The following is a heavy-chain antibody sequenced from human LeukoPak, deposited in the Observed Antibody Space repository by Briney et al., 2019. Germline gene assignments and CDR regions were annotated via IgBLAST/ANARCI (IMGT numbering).Heavy chain of an antibody. CDR2: ISSSSSYI. J-gene: IGHJ4*02. Sequence: GGSLRLSSAASGFTFSSYSMNWVRQAPGKGLEWVSSISSSSSYIYYADSVKGRFTISRDNAKNSLYLQMNSLRAEDTAVYYCASGTTSGYAPFDYWGQGTLVTVSS. D-gene: IGHD5-12*01. CDR1: GFTFSSYS. CDR3: ASGTTSGYAPFDY. V-gene: IGHV3-21*01.